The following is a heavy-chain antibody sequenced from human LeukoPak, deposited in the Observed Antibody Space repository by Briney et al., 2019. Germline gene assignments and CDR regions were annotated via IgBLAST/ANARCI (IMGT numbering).Heavy chain of an antibody. CDR1: GGSISGYY. V-gene: IGHV4-59*01. CDR2: IYYSGST. D-gene: IGHD6-13*01. Sequence: PSETLSLTCTVSGGSISGYYWSWIRQPPGKGLEWIGYIYYSGSTNYNPSLKSRVTISVDTSKNQFSLKLSSVTAADTAVYYCARWGSSWYGYYYYYGMDVWGQGTTVTVSS. CDR3: ARWGSSWYGYYYYYGMDV. J-gene: IGHJ6*02.